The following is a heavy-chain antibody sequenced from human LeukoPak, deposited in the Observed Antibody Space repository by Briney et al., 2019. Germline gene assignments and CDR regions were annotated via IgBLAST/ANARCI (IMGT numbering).Heavy chain of an antibody. CDR3: ARDTDYGGNPGGDAFDI. CDR1: GGTFSSYA. D-gene: IGHD4-23*01. CDR2: IIPIFGTA. V-gene: IGHV1-69*05. J-gene: IGHJ3*02. Sequence: SVKVSCKASGGTFSSYAISWVRQAPGQGLEWMGGIIPIFGTANYAQKFQGRVTITTDESTSTAYMELSSLRSEDTAVYYCARDTDYGGNPGGDAFDIWGQGTMVTVSS.